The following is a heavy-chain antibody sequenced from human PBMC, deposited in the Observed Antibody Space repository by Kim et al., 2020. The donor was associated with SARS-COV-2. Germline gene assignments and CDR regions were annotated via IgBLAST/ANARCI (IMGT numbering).Heavy chain of an antibody. J-gene: IGHJ4*02. CDR1: GYTFTSYA. V-gene: IGHV1-3*01. CDR2: INAGNGNT. CDR3: ARAWGYYYDSSGYYSY. Sequence: ASVKVSCKASGYTFTSYAMHWVRQAPGQRLEWMGWINAGNGNTKYSQKFQGRVTITRDTSASTAYMELSSLRSEDTAVYYCARAWGYYYDSSGYYSYWGQGTLVTVSS. D-gene: IGHD3-22*01.